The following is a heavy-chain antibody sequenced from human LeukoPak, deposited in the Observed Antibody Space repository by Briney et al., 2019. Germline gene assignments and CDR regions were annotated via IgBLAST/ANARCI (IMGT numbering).Heavy chain of an antibody. CDR2: ISSSSNYI. CDR3: ARGMGGNPYYYYYGMDV. CDR1: GFTFNTYG. D-gene: IGHD4-23*01. J-gene: IGHJ6*02. Sequence: GGSLRLSCAASGFTFNTYGMNWVRQAPGKGLEWVSSISSSSNYIYYADSVKGRFTVSRDNAKNSLYLQMNSLRAKDTAVYYCARGMGGNPYYYYYGMDVWGQGTSVTVSS. V-gene: IGHV3-21*01.